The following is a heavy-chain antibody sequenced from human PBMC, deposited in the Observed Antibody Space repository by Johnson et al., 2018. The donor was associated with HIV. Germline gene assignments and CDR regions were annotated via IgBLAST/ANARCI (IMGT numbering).Heavy chain of an antibody. CDR2: IKQDGSEK. D-gene: IGHD3-22*01. V-gene: IGHV3-7*02. J-gene: IGHJ3*02. CDR1: GFTFSNYW. Sequence: EVQLMESGGGLIQPGGSLGLSCAASGFTFSNYWMSWVRQAPGKGLEWVASIKQDGSEKYYVDSVKGRFTISRDNAKKSLYLQMNSLRVEDTAVYYCAKGGITMIVAATDAFDIWGQGTMVTVSS. CDR3: AKGGITMIVAATDAFDI.